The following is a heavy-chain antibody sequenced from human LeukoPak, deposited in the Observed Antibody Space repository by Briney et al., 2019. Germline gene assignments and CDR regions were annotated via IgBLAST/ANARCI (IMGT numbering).Heavy chain of an antibody. Sequence: SETLSLTCTVSGGSISSSSYYWGWIRQPPGKGLEWIGSIYYSGSTYYNPSLKSRVTISVDTSKNQFSLKLSSVTAADTAVYYCASPPRFDGDNGSGGMDVWGQGTTVTVSS. V-gene: IGHV4-39*07. CDR1: GGSISSSSYY. D-gene: IGHD4-17*01. CDR3: ASPPRFDGDNGSGGMDV. J-gene: IGHJ6*02. CDR2: IYYSGST.